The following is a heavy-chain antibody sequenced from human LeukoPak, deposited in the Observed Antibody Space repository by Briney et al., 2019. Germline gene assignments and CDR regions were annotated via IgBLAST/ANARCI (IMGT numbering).Heavy chain of an antibody. D-gene: IGHD6-13*01. Sequence: PGGSLRLSCAASGFTFSSYGMHWVRQAPGKGLEWVAFIRHDGSNKYYADSVKGRFTISRDNSKNTLYLQMNSLRAEDTAVYYCAKAVLVAAGFDYWGQGTLVTVSS. CDR2: IRHDGSNK. V-gene: IGHV3-30*02. CDR1: GFTFSSYG. CDR3: AKAVLVAAGFDY. J-gene: IGHJ4*02.